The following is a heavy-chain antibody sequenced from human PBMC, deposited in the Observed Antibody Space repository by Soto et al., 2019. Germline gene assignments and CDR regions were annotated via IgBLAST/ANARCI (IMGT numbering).Heavy chain of an antibody. CDR1: GYSFTSYW. CDR2: IDPSDSYT. Sequence: EVQLVQSGAEVKKPGESLRISCKGSGYSFTSYWISWVRQMPGKGLEWMRRIDPSDSYTNYSPSFQGHVTISADKSISTAYLQWSSLKASDTAMYYCARCEAAAGHTDNYYYYGMDVWGQGTTVTVSS. J-gene: IGHJ6*02. V-gene: IGHV5-10-1*01. CDR3: ARCEAAAGHTDNYYYYGMDV. D-gene: IGHD6-13*01.